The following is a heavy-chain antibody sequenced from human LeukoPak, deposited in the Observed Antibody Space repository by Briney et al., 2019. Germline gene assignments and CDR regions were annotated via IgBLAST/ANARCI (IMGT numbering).Heavy chain of an antibody. V-gene: IGHV3-23*01. J-gene: IGHJ3*02. CDR1: GFTFSSYA. Sequence: GGSLRLSCAASGFTFSSYAMTWVRQAPGKGLEWVSTISGSGGNTYYADSAKGRFTISRDNAKNTLYLQMDSLRPEDTAVYYCARVAAFDIWGQGTLVTVSS. CDR3: ARVAAFDI. CDR2: ISGSGGNT.